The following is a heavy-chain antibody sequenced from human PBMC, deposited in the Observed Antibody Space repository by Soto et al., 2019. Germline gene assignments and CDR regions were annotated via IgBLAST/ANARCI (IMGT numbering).Heavy chain of an antibody. V-gene: IGHV1-69*13. Sequence: ASVKVSCKASGGTFSRYAISWVRQAPGQGLEWMGGIIPIFGTANYAQKFQGRVTITADESTSTAYMELSSLRSEDTAVYYCARGQRYDSTRYPYYYYGMDVWGQGTTVTVSS. D-gene: IGHD3-22*01. CDR3: ARGQRYDSTRYPYYYYGMDV. CDR1: GGTFSRYA. CDR2: IIPIFGTA. J-gene: IGHJ6*02.